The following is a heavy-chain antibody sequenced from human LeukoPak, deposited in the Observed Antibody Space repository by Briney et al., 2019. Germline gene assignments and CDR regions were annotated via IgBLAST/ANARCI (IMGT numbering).Heavy chain of an antibody. D-gene: IGHD2-21*02. CDR2: IYSGGST. J-gene: IGHJ3*02. CDR1: GFTFGDYA. CDR3: ARDPQVTAIHDAFDI. Sequence: GGSLRLSCRASGFTFGDYAMSWVRQAPGKGLEWVSVIYSGGSTYYADSVKGRFTISRDISKNTLYLQMNSLRAEDTAVYYCARDPQVTAIHDAFDIWGQGTMVTVSS. V-gene: IGHV3-66*01.